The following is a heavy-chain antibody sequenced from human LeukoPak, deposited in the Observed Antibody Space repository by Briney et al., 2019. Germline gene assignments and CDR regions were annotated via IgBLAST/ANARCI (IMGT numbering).Heavy chain of an antibody. D-gene: IGHD3-10*01. CDR2: VNPNSGDK. CDR1: GYTFSSYD. Sequence: ASVKVSCKASGYTFSSYDINGVRQATGQGLEGMGWVNPNSGDKGYAKNFQGRVTMNRDTSLRTAYMELRSLRSEDTAVYYCARVPRRGDRFDPWGQGTLVTVSS. J-gene: IGHJ5*02. CDR3: ARVPRRGDRFDP. V-gene: IGHV1-8*01.